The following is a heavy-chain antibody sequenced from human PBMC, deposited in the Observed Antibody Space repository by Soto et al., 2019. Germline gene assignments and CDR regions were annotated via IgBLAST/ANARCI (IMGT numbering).Heavy chain of an antibody. CDR2: INHSGST. CDR3: ARVVVVPAATVWYYYMDV. CDR1: GGSFSGYY. Sequence: SETLSLTCAVYGGSFSGYYWSWIRQPPGKGLEWIGEINHSGSTNYNPSLKSRVTISVDTSKTQFSLKLSSVTAADTAVYYCARVVVVPAATVWYYYMDVWGKGTTVTVSS. J-gene: IGHJ6*03. V-gene: IGHV4-34*01. D-gene: IGHD2-2*01.